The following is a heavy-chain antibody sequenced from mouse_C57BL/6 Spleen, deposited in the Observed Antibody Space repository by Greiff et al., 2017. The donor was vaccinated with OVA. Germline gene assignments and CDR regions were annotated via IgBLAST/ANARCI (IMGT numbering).Heavy chain of an antibody. V-gene: IGHV1-80*01. CDR2: IYPGDGDT. D-gene: IGHD3-1*01. Sequence: VQLQESGAELVQPGASVKISCKASGYAFSSYWMNWVKQRPGKGLEWIGQIYPGDGDTNYNGKFKGSAILTADKSSSTVYMQLSSLTSEDSAVYFCARQPSGYAMDYWGQGTSVTVSS. J-gene: IGHJ4*01. CDR3: ARQPSGYAMDY. CDR1: GYAFSSYW.